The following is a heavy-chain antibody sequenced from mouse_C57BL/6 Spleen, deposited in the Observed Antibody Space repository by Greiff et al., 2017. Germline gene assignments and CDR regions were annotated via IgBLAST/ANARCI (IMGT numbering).Heavy chain of an antibody. CDR1: GYTFTSYW. CDR2: IYPGNSDT. J-gene: IGHJ1*03. V-gene: IGHV1-5*01. CDR3: TRYDYGSSYWYFDV. D-gene: IGHD1-1*01. Sequence: VQLQQSGTVLARPGASVKMSCKTSGYTFTSYWMHWVKQRPGQGLEWIGAIYPGNSDTSYNQKFKGKAKLTAVTSASTAYLELSSLTNEDSAVYYWTRYDYGSSYWYFDVWGTGTTVTVSS.